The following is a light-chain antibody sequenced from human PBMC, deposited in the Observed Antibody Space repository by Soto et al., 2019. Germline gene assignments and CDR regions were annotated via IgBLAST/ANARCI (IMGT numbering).Light chain of an antibody. CDR3: MQSTHWPIT. Sequence: DVVMTQSPFSLPVALGQPASISCRSSHSLVYSDGNTYLSWFQQRPGQSPRRLLYKVSNRDSGVPDRFSGSGSGTDFKLKISRLEAGDVGLYYCMQSTHWPITFGQGTRLDIK. CDR2: KVS. V-gene: IGKV2-30*01. CDR1: HSLVYSDGNTY. J-gene: IGKJ5*01.